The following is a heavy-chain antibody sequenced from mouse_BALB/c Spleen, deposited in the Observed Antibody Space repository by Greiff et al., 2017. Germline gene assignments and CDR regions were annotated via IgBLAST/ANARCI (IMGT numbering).Heavy chain of an antibody. Sequence: DVKLVESGGGLVKPGGSLKLSCAASGFTFSDYYMYWVRQTPEKRLEWVATISDGGSYTYYPDSVKGRFTISRDNAKNNLYLQMSSLKSEDTAMYYCARDRDGNYDAMDYWGQGTSVTVSS. D-gene: IGHD2-1*01. V-gene: IGHV5-4*02. CDR2: ISDGGSYT. J-gene: IGHJ4*01. CDR3: ARDRDGNYDAMDY. CDR1: GFTFSDYY.